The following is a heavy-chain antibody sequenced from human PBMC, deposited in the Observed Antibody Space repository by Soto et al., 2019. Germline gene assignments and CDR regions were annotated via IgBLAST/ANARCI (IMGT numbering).Heavy chain of an antibody. CDR2: TYYRSKWYS. D-gene: IGHD2-8*01. V-gene: IGHV6-1*01. CDR3: VRLIGNSWLDY. CDR1: GDSVSSDSVT. J-gene: IGHJ5*01. Sequence: SHTLSLTCAISGDSVSSDSVTWNWIRQSPSRGLEWLGRTYYRSKWYSDYALSVKSRVTINADMSKNQVSLQLNSVTPEDSAVYYCVRLIGNSWLDYWGQGTLVTSPQ.